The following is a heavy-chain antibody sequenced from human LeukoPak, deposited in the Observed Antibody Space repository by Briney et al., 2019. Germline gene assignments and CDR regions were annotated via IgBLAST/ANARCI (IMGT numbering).Heavy chain of an antibody. J-gene: IGHJ4*02. D-gene: IGHD2-2*01. V-gene: IGHV3-15*01. CDR2: IKSKTDDGTT. CDR1: GFTFSNAW. CDR3: ITGSSSCYGCFDY. Sequence: SGGSLRLSCPASGFTFSNAWMSWVRQAPGKGLEWVGRIKSKTDDGTTDYAAPVKGRFTISRDDSKNTLYLQMNSLKTEDTAVYYCITGSSSCYGCFDYWGQGTLVTVSS.